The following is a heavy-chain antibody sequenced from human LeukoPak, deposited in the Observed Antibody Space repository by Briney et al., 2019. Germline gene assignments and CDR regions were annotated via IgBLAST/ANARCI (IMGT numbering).Heavy chain of an antibody. CDR2: IYYSGST. CDR1: GGSFSGDY. J-gene: IGHJ4*02. V-gene: IGHV4-34*01. D-gene: IGHD6-6*01. Sequence: PSETLSLTCAVYGGSFSGDYWSWIRQPPGKGLEWIGSIYYSGSTYYNPSLKSRVTISVDTSKNQFSLKLSSVTAADTAVYYCARHIRLVHFGYWGQGTLVTVSS. CDR3: ARHIRLVHFGY.